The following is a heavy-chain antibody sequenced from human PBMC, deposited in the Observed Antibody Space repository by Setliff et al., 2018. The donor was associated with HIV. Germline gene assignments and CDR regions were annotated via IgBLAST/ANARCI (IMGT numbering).Heavy chain of an antibody. Sequence: LSLTCAVYGGSFSRDYWTWIRQPPGKGPEWIGEINHSGITNYNSFLKSRVTISIDTSKNQFSLKLNSVTAADTAMYYCATGWLDSSGQKNFGPWGQGTLVTVSS. CDR1: GGSFSRDY. CDR2: INHSGIT. V-gene: IGHV4-34*01. CDR3: ATGWLDSSGQKNFGP. D-gene: IGHD3-22*01. J-gene: IGHJ5*02.